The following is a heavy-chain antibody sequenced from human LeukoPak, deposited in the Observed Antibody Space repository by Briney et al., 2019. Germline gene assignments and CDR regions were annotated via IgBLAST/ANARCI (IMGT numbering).Heavy chain of an antibody. CDR2: MNPNSGNT. J-gene: IGHJ5*02. CDR1: GYTFSSYV. Sequence: ASVKVSCKASGYTFSSYVISWVRQAPGQGLEWMGWMNPNSGNTGYAQKFQGRVTITRNTSISTAYMELSSLRSEDTAVYYCARRRSGSYYNWFDPWGQGTLVAVSS. D-gene: IGHD1-26*01. CDR3: ARRRSGSYYNWFDP. V-gene: IGHV1-8*03.